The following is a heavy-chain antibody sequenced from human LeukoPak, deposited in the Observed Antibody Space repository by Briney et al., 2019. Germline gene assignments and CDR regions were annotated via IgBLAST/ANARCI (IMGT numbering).Heavy chain of an antibody. CDR2: INPNSGGT. V-gene: IGHV1-2*02. CDR3: ARGGSHYYGLGSYQDY. Sequence: ASVKVSCKASGYTFTGYYMHWVRQAPGQGLEWMGWINPNSGGTNYAQKFQGRVTMTRDTSISTAYMELSRLRSDDTAVYYCARGGSHYYGLGSYQDYWGQGTLVTVSS. J-gene: IGHJ4*02. D-gene: IGHD3-10*01. CDR1: GYTFTGYY.